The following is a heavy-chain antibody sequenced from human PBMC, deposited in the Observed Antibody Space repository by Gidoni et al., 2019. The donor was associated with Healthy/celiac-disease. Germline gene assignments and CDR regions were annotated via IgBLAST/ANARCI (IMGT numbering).Heavy chain of an antibody. CDR3: AREGSLGAFDI. J-gene: IGHJ3*02. Sequence: QVQLVESVGGVVQPGRSLRLSCAASGFTFSSYGMHWVRQAPGKGLEWVAVIWYDGSNKYYADSVKGRFTISRDNSKNTLYLQMNSLRAEDTAVYYCAREGSLGAFDIWGQGTMVTVSS. CDR1: GFTFSSYG. D-gene: IGHD2-15*01. V-gene: IGHV3-33*01. CDR2: IWYDGSNK.